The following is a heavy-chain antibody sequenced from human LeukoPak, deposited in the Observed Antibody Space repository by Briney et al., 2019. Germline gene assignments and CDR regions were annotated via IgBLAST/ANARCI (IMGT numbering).Heavy chain of an antibody. Sequence: SETLSLTCTVSGGPISSSSYYWGWIRQPPGKGLEWIGSIYYSGSTYYNPSLKSRVTISVDTSKNQFSLKLSSVTAADTAVYYCARRGYSGSYGDDYWGQGTLVTVSS. CDR2: IYYSGST. CDR3: ARRGYSGSYGDDY. D-gene: IGHD1-26*01. J-gene: IGHJ4*02. CDR1: GGPISSSSYY. V-gene: IGHV4-39*01.